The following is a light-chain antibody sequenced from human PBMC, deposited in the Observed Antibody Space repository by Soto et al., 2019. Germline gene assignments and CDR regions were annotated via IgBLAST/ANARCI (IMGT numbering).Light chain of an antibody. V-gene: IGKV1-5*03. Sequence: DIQMTQSPSTLSASVGDRVTITCRASQSISRGLARYQQKPGKAPKLLIYKASSLESGVPSRFRGSGSGTECTLTVRRPQPDDFATYYCQQYKSYSPLTYGGGTKLEIK. J-gene: IGKJ4*01. CDR3: QQYKSYSPLT. CDR1: QSISRG. CDR2: KAS.